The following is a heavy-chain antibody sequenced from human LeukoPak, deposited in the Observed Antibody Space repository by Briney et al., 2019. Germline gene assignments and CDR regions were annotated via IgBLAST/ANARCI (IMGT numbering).Heavy chain of an antibody. D-gene: IGHD4-23*01. CDR2: IYYSGRT. CDR3: ARSSYGGNSGTKFAC. Sequence: SETLSLTCTVSGYSISSGYFWGWIRQPPGKGLEWIGYIYYSGRTNYNPSLKSRVTMSVDTSKNQFSLKLSSVTAADTAVYYCARSSYGGNSGTKFACWGQGTLVTVSS. J-gene: IGHJ4*02. CDR1: GYSISSGYF. V-gene: IGHV4-38-2*02.